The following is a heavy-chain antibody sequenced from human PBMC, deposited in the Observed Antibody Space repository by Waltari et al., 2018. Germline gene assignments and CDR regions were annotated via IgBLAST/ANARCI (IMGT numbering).Heavy chain of an antibody. CDR1: GYTFTGYY. Sequence: QVQLVQSGAEVKKPGASVKVSCKASGYTFTGYYMHWVRQATGQGLEWMGWINPNSGGTNSAQKFQGRATMTRDTAISTAYMELSRLRSDDTAVYYCARDLNIYGAHFDYWGQGTLVTVSS. J-gene: IGHJ4*02. D-gene: IGHD5-18*01. CDR2: INPNSGGT. V-gene: IGHV1-2*02. CDR3: ARDLNIYGAHFDY.